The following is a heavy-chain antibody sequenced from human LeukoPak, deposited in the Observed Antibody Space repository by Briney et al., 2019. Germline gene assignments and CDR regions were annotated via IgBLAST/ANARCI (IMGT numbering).Heavy chain of an antibody. J-gene: IGHJ1*01. CDR2: ISSSGGST. CDR1: GFTFSRYA. D-gene: IGHD5-18*01. CDR3: ATLLDTRWSPKQLGYFQH. Sequence: PGGSLRLSCSASGFTFSRYAMHWVRQAPGKGLEYVSAISSSGGSTYYADSVKGRFTISRDNSKNTLYLQMNSLRPEDTAVYYCATLLDTRWSPKQLGYFQHWGQGTLVTVSS. V-gene: IGHV3-64*04.